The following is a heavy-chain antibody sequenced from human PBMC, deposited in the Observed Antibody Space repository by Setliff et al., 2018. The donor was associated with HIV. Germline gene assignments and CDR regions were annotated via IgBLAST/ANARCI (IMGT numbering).Heavy chain of an antibody. Sequence: SVKVSCKASGGTFSSYAISWVRQAPGQGLEWMGGIIPIFGTANCAQKFQGRVTITADESTSTAYMELSSLRSEDTAVYYCARGPYSSSSYYYGMDVWGQGTTVTVSS. CDR3: ARGPYSSSSYYYGMDV. V-gene: IGHV1-69*13. CDR1: GGTFSSYA. CDR2: IIPIFGTA. J-gene: IGHJ6*02. D-gene: IGHD6-6*01.